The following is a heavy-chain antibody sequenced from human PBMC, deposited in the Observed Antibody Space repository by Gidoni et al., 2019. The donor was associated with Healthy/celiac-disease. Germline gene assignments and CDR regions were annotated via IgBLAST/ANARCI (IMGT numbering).Heavy chain of an antibody. V-gene: IGHV3-33*01. J-gene: IGHJ6*02. CDR1: GFTFSSYG. D-gene: IGHD3-3*01. Sequence: QVQLVESGGGVVQPGRSLRLSCAASGFTFSSYGMHWVRQAPGKGLEWGAVIGYEGSNKYYADSVKGRFTISRDNSKNTLYLQMNSRRAEDTAVYYCARDKRGRGHYDFWSGLYYYYYGMDVWGQGTTVTVSS. CDR2: IGYEGSNK. CDR3: ARDKRGRGHYDFWSGLYYYYYGMDV.